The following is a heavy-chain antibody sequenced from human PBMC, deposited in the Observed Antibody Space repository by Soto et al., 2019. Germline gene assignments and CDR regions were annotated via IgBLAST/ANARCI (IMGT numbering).Heavy chain of an antibody. J-gene: IGHJ4*02. D-gene: IGHD3-22*01. V-gene: IGHV3-21*01. Sequence: GESLKISCAASGFTFSSYSMNWVRQAPGKGLEWVSSISSSSSYIYYADSVKGRFTISRDNAKNSLYLQMNSLRAEDTAVYYCAREPYDSSGYYFDYWGQGTLVTVSS. CDR1: GFTFSSYS. CDR3: AREPYDSSGYYFDY. CDR2: ISSSSSYI.